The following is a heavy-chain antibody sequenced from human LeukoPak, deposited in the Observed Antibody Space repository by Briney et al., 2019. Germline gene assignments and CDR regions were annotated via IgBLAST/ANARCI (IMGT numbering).Heavy chain of an antibody. CDR1: GGSISSKSDY. V-gene: IGHV4-39*07. CDR2: IYYSGST. CDR3: ASQPPNYGDRTHAFDI. J-gene: IGHJ3*02. D-gene: IGHD4-17*01. Sequence: PSETLSLTSTVSGGSISSKSDYWGWIRQPPGKGLEWIGSIYYSGSTYYNPSLKSRVTISVDTSKNQFSLKLSSVTAADTAVYYCASQPPNYGDRTHAFDIWGQGTMVTVSS.